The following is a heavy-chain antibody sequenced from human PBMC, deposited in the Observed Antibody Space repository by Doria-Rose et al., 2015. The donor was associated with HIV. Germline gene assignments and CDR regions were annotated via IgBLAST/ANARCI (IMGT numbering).Heavy chain of an antibody. CDR2: IFSDDER. Sequence: QESGPVLVRPTETLTLTCTVSGVSLSSPGVGVSWIRQPPGKALEWLANIFSDDERSYKTSPKSRLTISRGTYNSQVVLTMTDMDPVDTATYYCARIKSSRWYHKYYFDFWGQGTLVIVSA. CDR3: ARIKSSRWYHKYYFDF. D-gene: IGHD6-13*01. V-gene: IGHV2-26*01. J-gene: IGHJ4*02. CDR1: GVSLSSPGVG.